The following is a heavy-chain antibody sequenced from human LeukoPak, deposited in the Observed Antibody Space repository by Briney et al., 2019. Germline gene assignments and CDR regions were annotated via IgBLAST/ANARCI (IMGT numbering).Heavy chain of an antibody. J-gene: IGHJ4*02. CDR2: INPNSGGT. CDR1: GYTFTDYY. Sequence: ASVNVSCKASGYTFTDYYMHWVRQAPGQGLEWMGWINPNSGGTNYAQKFQGRVTMTRDTSISTAYMELSRLRSDDTAVYYCARDQVVVPAATAFDYWGQGTLVTVSS. D-gene: IGHD2-2*01. CDR3: ARDQVVVPAATAFDY. V-gene: IGHV1-2*02.